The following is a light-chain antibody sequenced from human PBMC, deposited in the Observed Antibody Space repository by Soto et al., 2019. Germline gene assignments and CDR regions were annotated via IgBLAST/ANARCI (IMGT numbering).Light chain of an antibody. V-gene: IGKV1-5*02. CDR2: EAS. CDR3: QQYYTFWT. CDR1: RSVDKW. Sequence: DIQMTQSPSTLSASLGDRVTIICRASRSVDKWLAWYQQKSGKAPKLLIYEASHLQSGVPSRVGGSGSGTEFILTVNNLQPEDVATYYCQQYYTFWTFGQGTTVEV. J-gene: IGKJ1*01.